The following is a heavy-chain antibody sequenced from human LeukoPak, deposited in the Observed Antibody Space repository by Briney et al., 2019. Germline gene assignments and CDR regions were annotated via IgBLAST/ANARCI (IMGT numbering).Heavy chain of an antibody. J-gene: IGHJ4*02. Sequence: SGGSLRLSCVASGFTFSDYYMSWIRQAPGKGLEWIGEINHSGSTNYNPSLKSRVTISVDTSKNQFSLKLSSVTAADTAVYYCASRKLGNDYWGQGTLVTVSS. CDR3: ASRKLGNDY. V-gene: IGHV4-34*01. CDR2: INHSGST. D-gene: IGHD7-27*01. CDR1: GFTFSDYY.